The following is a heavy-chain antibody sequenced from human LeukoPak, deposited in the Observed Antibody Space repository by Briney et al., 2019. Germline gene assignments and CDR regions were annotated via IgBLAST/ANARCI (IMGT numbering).Heavy chain of an antibody. V-gene: IGHV3-48*03. J-gene: IGHJ3*02. D-gene: IGHD5-12*01. Sequence: GGSLRLSCAASGFTLSSFEMNWVRQAPGKGLEWVSYISSSGSSIYYGDSVKGRFTISRDNSKNSLYLQMNSLRTEDTALYYCAKGSGHSGNDAFDIWGQGTMVTVSS. CDR3: AKGSGHSGNDAFDI. CDR2: ISSSGSSI. CDR1: GFTLSSFE.